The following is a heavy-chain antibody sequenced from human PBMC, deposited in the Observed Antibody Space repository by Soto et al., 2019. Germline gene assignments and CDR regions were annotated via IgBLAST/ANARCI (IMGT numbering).Heavy chain of an antibody. CDR1: GFTFDDYA. V-gene: IGHV3-9*01. Sequence: PGGSLSLSCAASGFTFDDYAMHWVRQPPGKGLEWVSGISWNSGNIGYADSVKGRFTISRDNAKNSLYLQMKSLRAEDTALYYCTKSSSYTYNYYMDVWGKGTTVTVSS. CDR3: TKSSSYTYNYYMDV. CDR2: ISWNSGNI. D-gene: IGHD6-6*01. J-gene: IGHJ6*03.